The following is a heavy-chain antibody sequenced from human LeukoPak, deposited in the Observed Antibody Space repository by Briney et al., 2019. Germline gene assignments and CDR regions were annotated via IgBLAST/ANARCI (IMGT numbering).Heavy chain of an antibody. CDR2: IHHDGSNK. V-gene: IGHV3-30*02. Sequence: PGGSLRLSCAASGFTFSSYGMHWVRQAPGKGLDWVAFIHHDGSNKYYADSVRGRFTISRDNSKNTLYLQMNSLRAEDTAVYFCARDSPNEGILWWSIDYWGQGTLVTVSS. CDR1: GFTFSSYG. CDR3: ARDSPNEGILWWSIDY. J-gene: IGHJ4*02. D-gene: IGHD2-21*01.